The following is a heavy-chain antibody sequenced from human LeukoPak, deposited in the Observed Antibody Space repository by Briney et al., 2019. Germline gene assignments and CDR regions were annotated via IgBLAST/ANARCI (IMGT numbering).Heavy chain of an antibody. V-gene: IGHV3-48*03. Sequence: GGSLRLSCVASGFTFSSYEMNWVRQAPGKGLEWVSYISSSGSTIYYADSVKGRFTISRDNAKNSLYLEMSSLRDEDTAVYYCARLVVAAADYWGQGTLVTVSS. CDR3: ARLVVAAADY. CDR1: GFTFSSYE. CDR2: ISSSGSTI. J-gene: IGHJ4*02. D-gene: IGHD2-15*01.